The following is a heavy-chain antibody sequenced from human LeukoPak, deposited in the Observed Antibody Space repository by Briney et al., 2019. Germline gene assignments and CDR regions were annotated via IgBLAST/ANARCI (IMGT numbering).Heavy chain of an antibody. CDR1: GFTVSEFW. CDR2: IKQDGTEK. CDR3: ARVSAAGSGILDL. J-gene: IGHJ2*01. V-gene: IGHV3-7*01. D-gene: IGHD6-13*01. Sequence: GGSLRLSCAASGFTVSEFWMSWVRQAPGKGLEWVANIKQDGTEKNYVDSVKGRLTTSRDNAKNSLFLQMNSLRVEDTAVYYCARVSAAGSGILDLWGRGTLVLVSA.